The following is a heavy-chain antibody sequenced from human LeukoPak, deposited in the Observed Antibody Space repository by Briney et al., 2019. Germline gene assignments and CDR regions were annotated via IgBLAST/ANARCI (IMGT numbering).Heavy chain of an antibody. CDR1: GGSFSGYY. CDR3: AGRESDGSGSRTFDY. V-gene: IGHV4-34*01. Sequence: SETLSLTCAVYGGSFSGYYWSWIRQPPGKGLEWIGEINHSGSTDYNPSLKSRVTTSVDTSKNQFPLKLSSVTAADTAVYYCAGRESDGSGSRTFDYWGQGTLVTVSS. CDR2: INHSGST. D-gene: IGHD3-10*01. J-gene: IGHJ4*02.